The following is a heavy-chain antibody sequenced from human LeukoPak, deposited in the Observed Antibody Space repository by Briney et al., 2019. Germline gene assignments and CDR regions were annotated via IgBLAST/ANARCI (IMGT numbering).Heavy chain of an antibody. CDR2: ISSSSSYI. Sequence: GSLRLSCGASGFTFSSYSMNWVRQAPGKGLEWVSSISSSSSYIYYADSVKGRFTISRDNAKNSLYLQMNSLRAEDTAVYYCAREILELLHYYYYYMDVWGKGTTVTVSS. D-gene: IGHD1-7*01. CDR1: GFTFSSYS. CDR3: AREILELLHYYYYYMDV. J-gene: IGHJ6*03. V-gene: IGHV3-21*01.